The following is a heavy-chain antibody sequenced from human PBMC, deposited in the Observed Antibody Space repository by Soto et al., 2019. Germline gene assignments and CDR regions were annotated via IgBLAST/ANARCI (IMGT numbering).Heavy chain of an antibody. CDR3: ARWWSGSRQGFDP. CDR1: GGSISSGDYY. V-gene: IGHV4-31*03. D-gene: IGHD3-3*01. J-gene: IGHJ5*02. Sequence: SSETLSLTCTVSGGSISSGDYYWSWIRQHPGKGLEWIGYIYYSGSTYYNPSLKSRVTISVDTSKNQFSLKLNSVTAADTAVYYCARWWSGSRQGFDPWGQGTLVTVSS. CDR2: IYYSGST.